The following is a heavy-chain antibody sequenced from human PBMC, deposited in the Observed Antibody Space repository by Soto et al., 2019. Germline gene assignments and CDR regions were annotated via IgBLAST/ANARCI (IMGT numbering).Heavy chain of an antibody. Sequence: EVQLLESGGGLVQPGGSLRLSCAASGFTFSNYAMSWVRQAPGKGLEWVSAISGSGGSTYYADSVKGRFTISRDNSKNTLYLQMNRPRAEETAVYYCARDPRVHYSDSGRSSYWGQGTLVTVSS. CDR1: GFTFSNYA. D-gene: IGHD3-10*01. V-gene: IGHV3-23*01. CDR2: ISGSGGST. CDR3: ARDPRVHYSDSGRSSY. J-gene: IGHJ4*02.